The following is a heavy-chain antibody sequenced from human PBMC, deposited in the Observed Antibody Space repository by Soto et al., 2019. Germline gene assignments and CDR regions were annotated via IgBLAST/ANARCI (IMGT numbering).Heavy chain of an antibody. CDR3: ARDLDRSGSYYTHY. CDR2: ISAYNGNT. CDR1: GDIFITYG. V-gene: IGHV1-18*01. Sequence: ASVRVSCKASGDIFITYGISWVRQAPGQGLEWMGRISAYNGNTKYAQSLQGRVTMTTDTSTNTAYMELRSLRSDDTAVYYCARDLDRSGSYYTHYWGPRTLVTVSS. J-gene: IGHJ4*02. D-gene: IGHD3-10*01.